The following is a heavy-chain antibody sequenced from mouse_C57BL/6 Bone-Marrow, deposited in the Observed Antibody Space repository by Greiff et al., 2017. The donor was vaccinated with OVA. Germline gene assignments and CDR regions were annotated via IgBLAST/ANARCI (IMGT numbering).Heavy chain of an antibody. J-gene: IGHJ4*01. V-gene: IGHV1-81*01. CDR2: IYPRSGNT. D-gene: IGHD2-1*01. CDR3: ASYGNYVFYAMDY. Sequence: VKLMESGAELARPGASVKLSCKASGYTFTSYGISWVKQRTGQGLEWIGEIYPRSGNTYYNEKFKGKATLTADKSSSTAYMELRSLTSEDSAVYFCASYGNYVFYAMDYWGQGTSVTVSS. CDR1: GYTFTSYG.